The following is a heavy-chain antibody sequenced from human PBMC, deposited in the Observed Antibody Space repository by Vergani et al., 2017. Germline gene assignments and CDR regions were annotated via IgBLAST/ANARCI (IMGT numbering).Heavy chain of an antibody. CDR1: GGSISSYY. CDR3: ARAPLEWLSPSD. J-gene: IGHJ4*02. Sequence: QVQLQESGPGLVKPSETLSLTCTVSGGSISSYYWSWIRQPPGKGLEWIGYIYYSGSTNYNPSPKSRVTISVDTSKNQFSLKLSSVTAADTAVYYCARAPLEWLSPSDWGQGTLVTVSS. D-gene: IGHD6-19*01. CDR2: IYYSGST. V-gene: IGHV4-59*01.